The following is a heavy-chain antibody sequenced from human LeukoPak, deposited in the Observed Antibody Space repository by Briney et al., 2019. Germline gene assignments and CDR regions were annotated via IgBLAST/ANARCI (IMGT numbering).Heavy chain of an antibody. Sequence: PGGSLRLSCAASGFTFSSYAMHWVRQAPGKGLEWVAVISYDGSNKYYADSVKGRFTISRDNSKNTLYLQMNSLGAEDTAVYYCARGPSGYHNTGGQGTLVTVSS. D-gene: IGHD5-12*01. V-gene: IGHV3-30*04. CDR2: ISYDGSNK. J-gene: IGHJ4*02. CDR3: ARGPSGYHNT. CDR1: GFTFSSYA.